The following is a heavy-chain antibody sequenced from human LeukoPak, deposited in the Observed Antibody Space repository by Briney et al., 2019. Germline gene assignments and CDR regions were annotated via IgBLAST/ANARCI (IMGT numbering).Heavy chain of an antibody. D-gene: IGHD2-15*01. Sequence: GGSLRLSCAASGFTFSDYNMNWVRQSPEKGLEWVSSITSGTTYIYYADSVRGRFTLSRDNAKNSLYLQMNSLRAEDTAVYYCARDLGAAFDYWGQGTLVTVSS. CDR3: ARDLGAAFDY. J-gene: IGHJ4*02. CDR2: ITSGTTYI. V-gene: IGHV3-21*04. CDR1: GFTFSDYN.